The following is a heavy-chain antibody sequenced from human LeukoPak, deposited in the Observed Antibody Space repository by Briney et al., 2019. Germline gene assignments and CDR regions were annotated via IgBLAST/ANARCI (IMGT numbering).Heavy chain of an antibody. CDR1: GGTFSSYA. J-gene: IGHJ1*01. D-gene: IGHD6-13*01. V-gene: IGHV1-69*13. CDR2: IIPIFGTA. Sequence: SVKISCKASGGTFSSYAISWVRQAPGQGLEWMGGIIPIFGTANYAQKFQGRVTITADESTSTAYMELSSLRSEDTAVYYCARDRAPYSSSWYLFQHWGQGTLVTVSS. CDR3: ARDRAPYSSSWYLFQH.